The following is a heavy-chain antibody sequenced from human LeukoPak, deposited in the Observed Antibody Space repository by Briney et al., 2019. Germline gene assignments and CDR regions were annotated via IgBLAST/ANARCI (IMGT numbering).Heavy chain of an antibody. V-gene: IGHV4-4*08. CDR3: AGGFGYCSSISYYRSYYYYMDV. Sequence: SETLSLTCTVSGGSLINNYWSWIRQPPGKGLEWIGYIYTSGSTNYNPSLKSRVTMSVDTSKNQLSLNLNSVTAADTPGYYFAGGFGYCSSISYYRSYYYYMDVWGKGTTVTVPS. CDR1: GGSLINNY. CDR2: IYTSGST. J-gene: IGHJ6*03. D-gene: IGHD2-2*02.